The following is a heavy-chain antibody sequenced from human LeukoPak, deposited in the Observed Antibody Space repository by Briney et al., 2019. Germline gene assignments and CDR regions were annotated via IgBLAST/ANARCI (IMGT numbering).Heavy chain of an antibody. CDR3: AREELLTWRVAATLDY. V-gene: IGHV3-30-3*01. J-gene: IGHJ4*02. CDR2: ISYDGSNK. D-gene: IGHD2-15*01. CDR1: GFNISRFA. Sequence: GGSLRLSCEASGFNISRFAMHWVRQAPGKGLEWVAVISYDGSNKYYADSVKGRFTISRDNSKNTLYLQMNSLRAEDTAVYYCAREELLTWRVAATLDYWGQGTLVTVSS.